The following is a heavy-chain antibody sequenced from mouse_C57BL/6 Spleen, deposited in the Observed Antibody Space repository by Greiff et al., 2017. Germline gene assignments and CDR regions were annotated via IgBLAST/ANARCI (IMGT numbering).Heavy chain of an antibody. J-gene: IGHJ4*01. CDR3: TGRGIRYAMDY. V-gene: IGHV6-3*01. CDR2: IRLKSDNYAT. CDR1: GFTFSNYW. Sequence: EVKLMESGGGLVQPGGSMKLSCVASGFTFSNYWMNWVRQSPEKGLEWVAQIRLKSDNYATNYAESVKGRFTISRDDSKSSVYLQMNNLRAEDTGIYYCTGRGIRYAMDYWGQGTSVTVSS.